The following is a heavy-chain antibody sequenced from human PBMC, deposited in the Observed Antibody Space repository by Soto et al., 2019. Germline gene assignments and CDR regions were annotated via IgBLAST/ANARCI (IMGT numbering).Heavy chain of an antibody. D-gene: IGHD2-2*01. Sequence: PWWSLRLSCSASVFTISNYGMHWVRQAPGKGLEWVAVISYDGTITYYADSVKGRFTISRDNSKNTLYLQMNSLRTEDTAVYYCATTRVGPCSSSICFSGIFDGMDVWGQGTTVTVSS. CDR2: ISYDGTIT. J-gene: IGHJ6*02. V-gene: IGHV3-30-3*01. CDR3: ATTRVGPCSSSICFSGIFDGMDV. CDR1: VFTISNYG.